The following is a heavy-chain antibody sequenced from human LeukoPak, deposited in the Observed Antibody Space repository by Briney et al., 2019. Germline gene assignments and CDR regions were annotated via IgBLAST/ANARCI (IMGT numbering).Heavy chain of an antibody. J-gene: IGHJ4*02. CDR2: IIPILGIA. V-gene: IGHV1-69*04. Sequence: SVKVSCKASGGTFSSYAISWVRQAPGQGLEWMGRIIPILGIANYAQKFQGRVTITADKSTSTAYMGLSSLRSEDMAVYYCARGSRGYSGYDCDYWGQGTLVTVSS. D-gene: IGHD5-12*01. CDR1: GGTFSSYA. CDR3: ARGSRGYSGYDCDY.